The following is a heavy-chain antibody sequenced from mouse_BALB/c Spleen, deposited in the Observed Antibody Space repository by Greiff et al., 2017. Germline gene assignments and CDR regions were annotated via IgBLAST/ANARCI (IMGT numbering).Heavy chain of an antibody. D-gene: IGHD1-1*01. CDR1: GFTFSSYG. CDR2: ISSGGSYT. J-gene: IGHJ4*01. Sequence: EVQLQESGGDLVKPGGSLKLSCAASGFTFSSYGMSWVRQTPDKRLEWVATISSGGSYTYYPDSVKGRFTISRDNAKNTLYLQMSSLKSEDTAMYYCARHNYYGSSYGDYYAMDYWGQGTSVTVSS. V-gene: IGHV5-6*01. CDR3: ARHNYYGSSYGDYYAMDY.